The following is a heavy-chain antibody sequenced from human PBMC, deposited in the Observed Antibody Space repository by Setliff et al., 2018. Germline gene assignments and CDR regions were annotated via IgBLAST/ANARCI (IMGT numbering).Heavy chain of an antibody. V-gene: IGHV4-61*01. CDR2: IYYTGSP. J-gene: IGHJ4*02. CDR3: AGTPALGTSWLSPFDD. D-gene: IGHD5-12*01. CDR1: GGSISSGSYY. Sequence: PSETLSLTCTVSGGSISSGSYYWSWIRQPPGKGLEWIGNIYYTGSPSYSPSLRSRGTISVDTSKNKFSLSLSSVTAADTAVYSCAGTPALGTSWLSPFDDWGQGTLVTVSS.